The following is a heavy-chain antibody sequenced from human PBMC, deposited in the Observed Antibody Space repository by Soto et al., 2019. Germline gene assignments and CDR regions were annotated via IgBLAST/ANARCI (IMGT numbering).Heavy chain of an antibody. Sequence: GGSLRLSCAASGVIFSAFGMTWVRQAPGKGLQWVSTISGDGSSTYYADSVKGRFTISRDNSKSTAYLQMNSLGAEDTAVYYCAQSIGVVIKTYYYYYGMDVWGQGTTVTVSS. CDR3: AQSIGVVIKTYYYYYGMDV. J-gene: IGHJ6*02. V-gene: IGHV3-23*01. D-gene: IGHD3-3*01. CDR1: GVIFSAFG. CDR2: ISGDGSST.